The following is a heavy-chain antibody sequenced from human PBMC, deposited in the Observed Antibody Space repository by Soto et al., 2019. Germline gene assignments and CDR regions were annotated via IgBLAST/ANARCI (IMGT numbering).Heavy chain of an antibody. Sequence: ASVKVSCKASGYTFTGYYMHWVRQAPGQGLEWMGWINPNSGGTNYAQKFQGWVTMTRDTSISTAYMELSRLRSDDTAVYYCARDYDSSGYQGYWFDPWGQGTLVTVSS. D-gene: IGHD3-22*01. V-gene: IGHV1-2*04. J-gene: IGHJ5*02. CDR3: ARDYDSSGYQGYWFDP. CDR2: INPNSGGT. CDR1: GYTFTGYY.